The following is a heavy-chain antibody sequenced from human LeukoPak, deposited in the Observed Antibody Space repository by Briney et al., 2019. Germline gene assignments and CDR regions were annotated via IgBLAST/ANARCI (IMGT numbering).Heavy chain of an antibody. Sequence: SETLSLTCTVSGGSISSYYWSWIRQPPGKGLEWIGYIYYSGSTNYNPSLKSRVTISVDTSKNQFSLKLSSVTAADTAVYYCARDRGSGWYDCWGQGTLVTVSS. D-gene: IGHD6-19*01. J-gene: IGHJ5*01. CDR2: IYYSGST. CDR3: ARDRGSGWYDC. CDR1: GGSISSYY. V-gene: IGHV4-59*01.